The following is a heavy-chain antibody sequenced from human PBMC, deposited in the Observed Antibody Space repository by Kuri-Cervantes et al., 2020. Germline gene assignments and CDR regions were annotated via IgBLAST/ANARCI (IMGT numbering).Heavy chain of an antibody. Sequence: SETLSLTCIVSGGSISSSSDYWGWIRQPPGKGLEWIGYIYYSGTTYYNASLKSRVIISLDTSKNQFSLKLSSVTAADTAVYYCSRGAYISRRNWFDPWGQGTLVTVSS. J-gene: IGHJ5*02. V-gene: IGHV4-30-4*08. CDR2: IYYSGTT. D-gene: IGHD6-13*01. CDR1: GGSISSSSDY. CDR3: SRGAYISRRNWFDP.